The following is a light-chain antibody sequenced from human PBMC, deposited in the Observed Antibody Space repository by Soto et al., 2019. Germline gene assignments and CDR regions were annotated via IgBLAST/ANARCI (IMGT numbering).Light chain of an antibody. CDR1: QTISSW. CDR2: KAS. CDR3: QHYGGVWT. V-gene: IGKV1-5*03. J-gene: IGKJ1*01. Sequence: DIQMTQSPSTLSGSVGDRVTITCRASQTISSWLAWYQQKPGKAPKLLIYKASTLKSGVPSRFSGSGSGTEFTRTISSLQPDDFATDYCQHYGGVWTFGQGTKVDIK.